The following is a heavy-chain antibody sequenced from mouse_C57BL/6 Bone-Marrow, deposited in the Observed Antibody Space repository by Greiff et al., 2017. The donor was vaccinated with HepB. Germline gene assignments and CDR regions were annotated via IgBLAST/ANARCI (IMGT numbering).Heavy chain of an antibody. D-gene: IGHD1-1*01. Sequence: EVQLQQSGPELVKPGASVKISCKASGYSFTGYYMNWVKQSPEKSLEWIGEINPSTGGTTYNQKFKAKATLTVDKSSSTAYMQLKSLTSEDSAVYFCAGWFPTKGFDVWGTGTTVTVSS. CDR2: INPSTGGT. CDR1: GYSFTGYY. J-gene: IGHJ1*03. CDR3: AGWFPTKGFDV. V-gene: IGHV1-42*01.